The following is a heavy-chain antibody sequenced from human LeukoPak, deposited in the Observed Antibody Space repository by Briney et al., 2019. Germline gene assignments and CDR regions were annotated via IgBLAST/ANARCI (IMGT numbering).Heavy chain of an antibody. V-gene: IGHV4-59*13. Sequence: PSETLTLTCSVSGGSISSYSWTWIRQPPGKGLEWIGFIDYSGSSNYNPSLKSRVTISADPSTNHFSLNLTSVTAADTAVYFCARDHPVANWAPDIWGRGTTATGSS. J-gene: IGHJ3*02. CDR3: ARDHPVANWAPDI. CDR2: IDYSGSS. CDR1: GGSISSYS. D-gene: IGHD7-27*01.